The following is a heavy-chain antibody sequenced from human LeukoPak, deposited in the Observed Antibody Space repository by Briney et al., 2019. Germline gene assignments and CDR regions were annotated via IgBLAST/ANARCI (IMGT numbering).Heavy chain of an antibody. V-gene: IGHV3-30*02. Sequence: GGSLRLSCAASGFTFSSYGMHWVRQGPGKGLEWVAFIRNDGSHKCYADSVKGRFTISRDNSKNTLYLQVNSLRADDTAVYYCAKAGGSSWDPFDYWGQGTLVTVSS. CDR3: AKAGGSSWDPFDY. CDR1: GFTFSSYG. J-gene: IGHJ4*02. CDR2: IRNDGSHK. D-gene: IGHD6-13*01.